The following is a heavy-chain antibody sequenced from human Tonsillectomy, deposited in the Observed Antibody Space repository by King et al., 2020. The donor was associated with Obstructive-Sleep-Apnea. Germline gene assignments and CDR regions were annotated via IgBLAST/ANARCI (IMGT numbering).Heavy chain of an antibody. J-gene: IGHJ4*02. CDR1: GFTFSSNW. D-gene: IGHD6-19*01. CDR2: IKQDGSEK. CDR3: ARDESSGWSD. Sequence: QLVQSGGGLVQPGGSLRLSCEASGFTFSSNWMSWVRQAPGKGLEWVANIKQDGSEKNYVDSVKGRFTISRDNAKNSLFLQMNSLRAEDTAVYYCARDESSGWSDWGQGTLVTVSS. V-gene: IGHV3-7*03.